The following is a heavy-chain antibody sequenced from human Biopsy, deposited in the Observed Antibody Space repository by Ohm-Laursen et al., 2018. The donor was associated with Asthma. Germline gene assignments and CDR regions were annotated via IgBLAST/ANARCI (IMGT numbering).Heavy chain of an antibody. CDR2: INPNSGGT. CDR3: ARGQKSAGDRWFDP. D-gene: IGHD6-13*01. V-gene: IGHV1-2*06. Sequence: GASVKVSCKASGYTFIGCPIHWMRQAPGQGLEWMGRINPNSGGTNYAQKFQGRVTMTRDTSISTAYMEVSRLRSDDTAVYYCARGQKSAGDRWFDPWGQGTLVTVSP. CDR1: GYTFIGCP. J-gene: IGHJ5*02.